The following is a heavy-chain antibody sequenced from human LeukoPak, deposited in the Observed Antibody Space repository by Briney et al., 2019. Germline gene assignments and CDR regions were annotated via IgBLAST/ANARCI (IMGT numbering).Heavy chain of an antibody. D-gene: IGHD3-22*01. CDR1: GFSFSRYG. J-gene: IGHJ4*02. CDR3: AKRADSSAHSFDY. CDR2: IRSSDSTT. Sequence: GGSLRLSCAASGFSFSRYGMKWVRQAPGKGLEWLSYIRSSDSTTYYADSMKGRFTISRDNAKNSLYLQMDSLRVEDTAVYYCAKRADSSAHSFDYWGQGTLVTVSS. V-gene: IGHV3-48*04.